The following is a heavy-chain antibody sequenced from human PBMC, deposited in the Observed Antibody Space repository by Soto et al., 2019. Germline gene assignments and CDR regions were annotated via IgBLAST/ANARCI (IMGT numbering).Heavy chain of an antibody. CDR1: GNTVPNYA. J-gene: IGHJ4*02. CDR2: INAGNGNT. CDR3: ARGGEPIDY. D-gene: IGHD2-21*01. Sequence: ASVKVSCKASGNTVPNYAIHWVRQAPGQRLEWMGWINAGNGNTKYSQKFQGRVTITRDTSASTAYMELSSLRSEDTAVYYCARGGEPIDYWGQGTLVTVSS. V-gene: IGHV1-3*01.